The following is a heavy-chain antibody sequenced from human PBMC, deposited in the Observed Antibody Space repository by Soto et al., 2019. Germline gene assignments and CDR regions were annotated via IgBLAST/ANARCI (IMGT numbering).Heavy chain of an antibody. V-gene: IGHV3-23*01. CDR3: AKHSGGWVYYYYMDV. J-gene: IGHJ6*03. Sequence: GGSLRLSCAASGFTFSSYAMSWVRQAPWKGLEWVSAISGSGGSTYYADSVKGRFTISRDNSKNTLYLQMNSLRAEDTAVYYCAKHSGGWVYYYYMDVWGKGTTVTVSS. CDR1: GFTFSSYA. D-gene: IGHD6-19*01. CDR2: ISGSGGST.